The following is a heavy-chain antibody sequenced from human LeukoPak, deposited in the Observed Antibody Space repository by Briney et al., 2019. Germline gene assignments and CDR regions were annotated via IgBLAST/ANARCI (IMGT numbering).Heavy chain of an antibody. D-gene: IGHD6-25*01. V-gene: IGHV1-18*01. CDR1: GYTFTSYG. CDR2: ISAYNGNT. Sequence: ASVKVSCKASGYTFTSYGISWVRQAPGQGLEWMGWISAYNGNTNYAQKFQGRVTMTRDTSISTAYMELSRLRSDDTAVYYCARDPYSARVHKDVWGKGTTVTVSS. J-gene: IGHJ6*03. CDR3: ARDPYSARVHKDV.